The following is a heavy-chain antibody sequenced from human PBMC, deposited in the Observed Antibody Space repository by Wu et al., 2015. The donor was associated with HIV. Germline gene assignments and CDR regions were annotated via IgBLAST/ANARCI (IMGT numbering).Heavy chain of an antibody. V-gene: IGHV1-69*13. Sequence: QVQLVQSGAEVKKPGSSVKVSCKASGGTFSSYAISWVRQAPGQGLEWMGRIIPIFGIANYAQKFQGRVTITADESTSTAYMELSSLRSEDTAVYYCARDGGHYYGSGSDYGMDVWGQGTTVTVSS. CDR1: GGTFSSYA. CDR2: IIPIFGIA. CDR3: ARDGGHYYGSGSDYGMDV. D-gene: IGHD3-10*01. J-gene: IGHJ6*02.